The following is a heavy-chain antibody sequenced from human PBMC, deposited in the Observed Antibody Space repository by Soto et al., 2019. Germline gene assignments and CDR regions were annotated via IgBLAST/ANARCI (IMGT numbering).Heavy chain of an antibody. Sequence: GGSLRLSCAASGFTFSSYWMSWVSGLSGSGTSTYYADSVKGRFTISRDNSRDTLFLQMNSLTADDTAVYYCAKATTNGGWFNPFDSWGQGALVTVSS. CDR2: LSGSGTST. D-gene: IGHD6-19*01. J-gene: IGHJ4*02. CDR1: GFTFSSYW. CDR3: AKATTNGGWFNPFDS. V-gene: IGHV3-23*01.